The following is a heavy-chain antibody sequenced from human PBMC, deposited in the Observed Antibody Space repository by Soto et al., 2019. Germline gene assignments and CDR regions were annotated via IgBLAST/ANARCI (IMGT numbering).Heavy chain of an antibody. J-gene: IGHJ4*02. CDR1: GYTFTSYD. CDR3: AKDMVHCTGTRCARYFEK. CDR2: MNPNSGNT. D-gene: IGHD2-8*02. V-gene: IGHV1-8*01. Sequence: ASVKVSCKASGYTFTSYDINWVRQATGQGLEWMGWMNPNSGNTGYAQKFQGRVTMTRNTSISTAYMELSSLRSEDTAVYYCAKDMVHCTGTRCARYFEKWCRGTLVTVSS.